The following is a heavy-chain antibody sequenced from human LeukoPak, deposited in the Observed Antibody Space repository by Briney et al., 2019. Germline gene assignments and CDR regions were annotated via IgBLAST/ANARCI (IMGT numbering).Heavy chain of an antibody. J-gene: IGHJ4*02. CDR1: GYTFTGYY. CDR2: INPNSGGT. D-gene: IGHD6-19*01. CDR3: ARGGGIAVAPSDY. V-gene: IGHV1-2*02. Sequence: ASVKVSCKASGYTFTGYYMHWVRQAPGQGLEWMGWINPNSGGTSYAQKFQGRVTMTRDTSISTAYMELSRLRSDDTAVYYCARGGGIAVAPSDYWGQGTLVTVSS.